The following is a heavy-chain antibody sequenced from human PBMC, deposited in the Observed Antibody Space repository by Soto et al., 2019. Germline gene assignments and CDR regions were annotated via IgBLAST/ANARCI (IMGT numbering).Heavy chain of an antibody. Sequence: GGSLRLSCAASGFTFSSYAMHWVRQAPGKGLEWVAVISYDGSNKYYADSVKGRFTISRDNSKNTLYLQMNSLRAEDTAVYYCARDASITMIVVVTPHNWFDPWGQGTLVTAPQ. CDR3: ARDASITMIVVVTPHNWFDP. CDR2: ISYDGSNK. J-gene: IGHJ5*02. D-gene: IGHD3-22*01. CDR1: GFTFSSYA. V-gene: IGHV3-30-3*01.